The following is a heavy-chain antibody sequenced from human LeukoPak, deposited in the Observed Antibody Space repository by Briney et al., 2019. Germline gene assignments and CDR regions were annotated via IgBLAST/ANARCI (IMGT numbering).Heavy chain of an antibody. Sequence: GGSLRLSCTASGFTFSNYWMNWVRQAPGKGLEWVANIKQDGSEKNYVDSVKGRFTISRDNAKNSLYLQMNSLRAEDTAVYYCDGGIGWISNLGGGQGTLVTASS. CDR1: GFTFSNYW. CDR2: IKQDGSEK. D-gene: IGHD6-19*01. V-gene: IGHV3-7*03. J-gene: IGHJ4*02. CDR3: DGGIGWISNLG.